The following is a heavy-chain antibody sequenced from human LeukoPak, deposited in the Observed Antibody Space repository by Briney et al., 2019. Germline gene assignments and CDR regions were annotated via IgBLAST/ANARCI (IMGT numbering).Heavy chain of an antibody. J-gene: IGHJ4*02. V-gene: IGHV4-59*01. CDR2: IYYSGST. CDR1: GGSINNYY. Sequence: SETLPLTCTVSGGSINNYYWGWIRQPPGKGLEWIGYIYYSGSTNYNPSLKSRVTISVDTSKNQFSLKLSSVTAADTAVYYCARGPMVATIDYWGQGTLITVSS. CDR3: ARGPMVATIDY. D-gene: IGHD5-24*01.